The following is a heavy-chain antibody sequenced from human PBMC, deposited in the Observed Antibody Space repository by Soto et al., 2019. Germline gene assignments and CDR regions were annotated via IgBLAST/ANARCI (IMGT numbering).Heavy chain of an antibody. V-gene: IGHV3-33*01. CDR1: GFTFSSYG. J-gene: IGHJ4*02. CDR2: IWYDGSNK. Sequence: GGSLRLSCAASGFTFSSYGMHWVRQAPGKGLEWVAVIWYDGSNKYYADSVKGRFTISRDNSKNTLYLQMNSLGAEDTAVYYCARGAFVAAAAGIISDYWGQGTLVTVSS. D-gene: IGHD6-13*01. CDR3: ARGAFVAAAAGIISDY.